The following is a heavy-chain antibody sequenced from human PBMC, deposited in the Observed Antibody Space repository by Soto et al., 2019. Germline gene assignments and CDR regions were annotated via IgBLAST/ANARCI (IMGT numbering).Heavy chain of an antibody. Sequence: QVQLQQWGAGPLRPLETLSLTCGVSGGSFSGYYWAWIRQSPGKGLEWIGEINDRGSINYNPSLKGRVGISVNTSKNHYSLNLSSGTAAATAVYNCARESHDILTGPPWVWYFDLWGRGTLVTVSS. CDR3: ARESHDILTGPPWVWYFDL. V-gene: IGHV4-34*01. D-gene: IGHD3-9*01. J-gene: IGHJ2*01. CDR1: GGSFSGYY. CDR2: INDRGSI.